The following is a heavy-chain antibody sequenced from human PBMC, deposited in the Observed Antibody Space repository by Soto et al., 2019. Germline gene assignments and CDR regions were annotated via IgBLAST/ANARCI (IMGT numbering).Heavy chain of an antibody. J-gene: IGHJ3*02. CDR1: GCAYTSYS. CDR2: IRGTT. D-gene: IGHD2-21*01. V-gene: IGHV3-48*01. Sequence: GGSLRHSCSASGCAYTSYSMNSKRQAPGKGLEWVSYIRGTTHYADSVKGRFTISRDNARSSLYLQMNSLRADDTAVYYCARDDSFAFDIWGQGTMVTVSS. CDR3: ARDDSFAFDI.